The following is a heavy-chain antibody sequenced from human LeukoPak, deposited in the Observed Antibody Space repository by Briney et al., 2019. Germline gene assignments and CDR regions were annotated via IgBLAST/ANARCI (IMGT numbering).Heavy chain of an antibody. J-gene: IGHJ4*02. V-gene: IGHV3-21*01. Sequence: GGSLRLSCAASGITFSDYDMNWVRQAPGKGLEWVSSISISNSYIYYADSVKGRFTISRDNAKNSLYLQMNSLRAEDTSVYYCATFLTGAVGSWGQGTLVTVSS. CDR2: ISISNSYI. CDR3: ATFLTGAVGS. D-gene: IGHD7-27*01. CDR1: GITFSDYD.